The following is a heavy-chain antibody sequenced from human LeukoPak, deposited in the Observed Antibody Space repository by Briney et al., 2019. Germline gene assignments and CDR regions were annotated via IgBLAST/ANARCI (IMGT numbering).Heavy chain of an antibody. D-gene: IGHD4-23*01. CDR1: GYTFTGYY. V-gene: IGHV1-2*02. CDR2: INPNSGGT. Sequence: ASVKVSCKASGYTFTGYYMHWVRQAPGQGLEWMGWINPNSGGTNYAQKFQGRVTMTRDTSISTAYMELSRLRSDDTAVYYCASLAGGNSESSDAFDIWGQGTMVTVSS. CDR3: ASLAGGNSESSDAFDI. J-gene: IGHJ3*02.